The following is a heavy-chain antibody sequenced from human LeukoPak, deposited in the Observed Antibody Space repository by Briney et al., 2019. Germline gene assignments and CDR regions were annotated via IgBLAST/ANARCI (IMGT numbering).Heavy chain of an antibody. V-gene: IGHV1-2*02. CDR1: GYTFTGYY. CDR3: ARGPKPMGYSYGHYYYYMDV. Sequence: ASVKVSCKASGYTFTGYYMHWVRQAPGQGLEWMGWINPNSGGTNYAQKFQGRVTMTRGTSISTAYMELSRLRSDDTAVYYCARGPKPMGYSYGHYYYYMDVWGKGTTVTVSS. D-gene: IGHD5-18*01. CDR2: INPNSGGT. J-gene: IGHJ6*03.